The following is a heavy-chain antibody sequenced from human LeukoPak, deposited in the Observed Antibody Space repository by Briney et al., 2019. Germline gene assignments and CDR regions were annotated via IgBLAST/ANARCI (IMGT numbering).Heavy chain of an antibody. Sequence: QPGGSLRLSCAASGFTFSGYWMHWVRHAPGKGLVWVSRINSDGYSTSYADSVKGRFTISRENAKNTLYLQMNSLSAEDTAVYYCARGTAVAGTDYWGQGTLVTVSS. V-gene: IGHV3-74*01. CDR1: GFTFSGYW. J-gene: IGHJ4*02. CDR3: ARGTAVAGTDY. D-gene: IGHD6-19*01. CDR2: INSDGYST.